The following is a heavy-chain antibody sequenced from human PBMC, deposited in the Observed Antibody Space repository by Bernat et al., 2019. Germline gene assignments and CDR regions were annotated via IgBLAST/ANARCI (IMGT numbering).Heavy chain of an antibody. V-gene: IGHV3-64D*06. Sequence: VQLVESGGGVVQPGRSLRLSCAASGFTFSSYAMHWVRQAPGKGLEYVSAISSNGGSTYYADSVKSRFTISRDNSKNTLYHQMSSLRAEDTAVYYCVKDLRDDFWSGYYDYWGQGTLVTVSS. CDR2: ISSNGGST. CDR1: GFTFSSYA. D-gene: IGHD3-3*01. CDR3: VKDLRDDFWSGYYDY. J-gene: IGHJ4*02.